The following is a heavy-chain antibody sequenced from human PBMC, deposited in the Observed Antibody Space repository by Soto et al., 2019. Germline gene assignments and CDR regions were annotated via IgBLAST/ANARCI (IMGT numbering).Heavy chain of an antibody. J-gene: IGHJ4*02. D-gene: IGHD2-8*01. CDR3: AKEIFAAAYAATSAFDL. Sequence: RVSSAASGRTVGRPARARRRPAPSPKQEWVAFVDGSGGDTSYADSVKGRFIVSRDNSDNSLFLHMNSLRAEDTGRYFCAKEIFAAAYAATSAFDLWGQGTLVTVSS. V-gene: IGHV3-23*01. CDR2: VDGSGGDT. CDR1: GRTVGRPA.